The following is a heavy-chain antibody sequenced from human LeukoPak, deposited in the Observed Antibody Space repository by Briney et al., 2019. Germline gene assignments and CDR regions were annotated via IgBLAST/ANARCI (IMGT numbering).Heavy chain of an antibody. CDR3: ARSIAARRGLRDY. D-gene: IGHD6-6*01. V-gene: IGHV4-34*01. Sequence: PSETLSLTCALSGASFSGYYWNWIRQPPGKGLEWIGEINHSGITNYNPSLKSRVTISVDTSKNHFSLKLSSVTAADTAVYYCARSIAARRGLRDYWGQGTLVTVSS. J-gene: IGHJ4*02. CDR2: INHSGIT. CDR1: GASFSGYY.